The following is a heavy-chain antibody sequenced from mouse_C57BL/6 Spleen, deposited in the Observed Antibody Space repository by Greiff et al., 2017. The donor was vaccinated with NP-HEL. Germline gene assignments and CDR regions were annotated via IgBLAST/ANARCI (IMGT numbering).Heavy chain of an antibody. CDR3: ARGDSNFAWFAY. V-gene: IGHV1-55*01. Sequence: QVQLKQPGAELVKPGASVKMSCKASGYTFTSYWITWVKQRPGQGLEWIGDIYPGSGSTNYNEKFKSKATLTVDTSSSTAYMQLSSLTSEDSAVYYCARGDSNFAWFAYWGQGTLVTVSA. J-gene: IGHJ3*01. CDR1: GYTFTSYW. CDR2: IYPGSGST. D-gene: IGHD2-5*01.